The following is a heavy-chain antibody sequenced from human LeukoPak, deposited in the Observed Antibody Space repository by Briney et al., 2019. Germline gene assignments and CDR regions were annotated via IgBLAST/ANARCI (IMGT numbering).Heavy chain of an antibody. D-gene: IGHD1-26*01. CDR2: ISYDGSNK. Sequence: GSLRLSCAASGFTFSSYGMHWVRQAPGKGLEWVAVISYDGSNKYYADSVKGRFTISRDNSKNTLYLQMNSLRAEDTAVYYCATLVGPTEGRFDYWGQGTLVTVSS. J-gene: IGHJ4*02. CDR3: ATLVGPTEGRFDY. V-gene: IGHV3-30*03. CDR1: GFTFSSYG.